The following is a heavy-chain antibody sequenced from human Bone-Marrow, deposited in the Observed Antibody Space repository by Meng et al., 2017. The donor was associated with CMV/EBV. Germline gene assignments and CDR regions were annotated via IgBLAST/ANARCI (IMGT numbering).Heavy chain of an antibody. CDR2: IYYSGST. CDR1: GGSISSYY. CDR3: AREEKGWERGDDAFDI. J-gene: IGHJ3*02. Sequence: SETLSLTCTVSGGSISSYYWSWIRQPPGKGLEWIGYIYYSGSTNYNPSLKSRVTISVDTSKNQFSLKLSSVTAADTAVYYCAREEKGWERGDDAFDIWGQGTMVTVSS. D-gene: IGHD1-26*01. V-gene: IGHV4-59*01.